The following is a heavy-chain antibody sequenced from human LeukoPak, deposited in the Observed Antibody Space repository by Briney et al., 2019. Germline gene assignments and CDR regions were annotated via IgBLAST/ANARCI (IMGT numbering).Heavy chain of an antibody. V-gene: IGHV3-21*01. CDR1: GFTFDDYT. Sequence: RSGGSLRLSCDASGFTFDDYTMHWIRQVPGKGLEWVSSISSSRSSIYYADSMKGRFTISRDNAKNSLYLQMNSLRAEDTAVYYCAKSFWWFGDFSPFDYWGQGTLVTVSS. J-gene: IGHJ4*02. D-gene: IGHD3-10*01. CDR3: AKSFWWFGDFSPFDY. CDR2: ISSSRSSI.